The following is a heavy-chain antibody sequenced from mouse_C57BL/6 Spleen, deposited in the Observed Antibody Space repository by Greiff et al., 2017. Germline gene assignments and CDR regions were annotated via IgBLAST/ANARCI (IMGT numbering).Heavy chain of an antibody. CDR3: ARSYDYEEGAWFAY. CDR1: GYTFTSYW. V-gene: IGHV1-72*01. CDR2: IDPNSGGT. Sequence: QVQLQQPGAELVKPGASVKLSCKASGYTFTSYWLHWVKQRPGRGLEWIGRIDPNSGGTKYNEKFKSKDTLTGDKPSSTAYMQLSSLTSEESAVYYCARSYDYEEGAWFAYWGQGTLVTVSA. J-gene: IGHJ3*01. D-gene: IGHD2-4*01.